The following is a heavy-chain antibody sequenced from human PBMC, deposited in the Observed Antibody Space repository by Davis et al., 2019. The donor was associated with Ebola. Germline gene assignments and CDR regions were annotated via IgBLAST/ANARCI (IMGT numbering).Heavy chain of an antibody. D-gene: IGHD5-12*01. J-gene: IGHJ4*02. CDR1: GGAFIDYA. V-gene: IGHV1-69*10. CDR3: ARDYQSGYLIL. Sequence: SSVKVSCKASGGAFIDYAITWVRQAPGHGLEWMGRVIPLVDMANYPQKFQGRVTITADKSSSTVYMEMSSLKSEDTSVYYCARDYQSGYLILWGQGTLVTVSS. CDR2: VIPLVDMA.